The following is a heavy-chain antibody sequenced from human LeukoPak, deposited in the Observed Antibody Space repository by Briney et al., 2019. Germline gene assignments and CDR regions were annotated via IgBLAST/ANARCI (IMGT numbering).Heavy chain of an antibody. V-gene: IGHV3-74*01. J-gene: IGHJ5*02. Sequence: GGSLRLSCAASGFTFSSYWMHWVRQAPGKGLVWVSRINSDGSSTSYADSVKGRFTISRDNAKNTLYLQMNSLRAEDTAVYYCAREDYGSGSYYPYNWFDPWGQGTLVTVSS. D-gene: IGHD3-10*01. CDR2: INSDGSST. CDR1: GFTFSSYW. CDR3: AREDYGSGSYYPYNWFDP.